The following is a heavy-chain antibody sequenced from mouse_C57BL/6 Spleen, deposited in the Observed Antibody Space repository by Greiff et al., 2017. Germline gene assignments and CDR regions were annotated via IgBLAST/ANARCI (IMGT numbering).Heavy chain of an antibody. D-gene: IGHD2-3*01. V-gene: IGHV1-26*01. CDR1: GYTFTDYY. CDR2: INPNNGGT. CDR3: ARPGWPHYFDY. Sequence: VQLQQSGPELVKPGASVKISCKASGYTFTDYYMNWVKQSHGKSLEWIGDINPNNGGTSYNQKFKGKATLTVDKSSSTAYMELRSLTSEDSAVYYCARPGWPHYFDYWGQGTTLTVSS. J-gene: IGHJ2*01.